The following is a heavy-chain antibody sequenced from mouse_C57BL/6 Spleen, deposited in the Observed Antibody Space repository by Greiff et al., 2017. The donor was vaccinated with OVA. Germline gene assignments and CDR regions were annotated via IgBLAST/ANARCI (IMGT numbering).Heavy chain of an antibody. Sequence: EVNVVESGGDLVKPGGSLKLSCAASGFTFSSYGMSWVRQTPDKRLEWVATISSGGSYTYYPDSVKGRFTISRDNAKNTLYLQMSSLKSEDTAMYYCARQGPTVPFAYWGQGTLVTVSA. CDR1: GFTFSSYG. J-gene: IGHJ3*01. CDR2: ISSGGSYT. D-gene: IGHD1-1*01. V-gene: IGHV5-6*01. CDR3: ARQGPTVPFAY.